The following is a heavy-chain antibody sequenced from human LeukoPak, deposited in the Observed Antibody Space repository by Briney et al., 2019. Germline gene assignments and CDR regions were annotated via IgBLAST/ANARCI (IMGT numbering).Heavy chain of an antibody. Sequence: GGSLRLSCAASGFTVSSNYMSWVRQAPGKGLEWVSVIYSGGSTYYADSVKGRFTISRDNSKNTLYLQMNSLRAEDAAVYYCARTITGVFDYWGQGTLVTVSS. D-gene: IGHD1-20*01. CDR1: GFTVSSNY. CDR3: ARTITGVFDY. J-gene: IGHJ4*02. CDR2: IYSGGST. V-gene: IGHV3-53*01.